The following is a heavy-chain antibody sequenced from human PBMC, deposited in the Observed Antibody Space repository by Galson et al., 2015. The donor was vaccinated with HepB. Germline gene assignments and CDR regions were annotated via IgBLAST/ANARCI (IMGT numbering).Heavy chain of an antibody. Sequence: SVKVSCKASGYTFTSYGISWVRQAPGQGLEWMGWISAYNGNTNYAQKLQGRVTMTTDTSTSTAYMELRSLRSDDTAVYYCARERTYYDFWRCYYTNYYYYYGMDDLFQGTTVSVSS. V-gene: IGHV1-18*04. CDR3: ARERTYYDFWRCYYTNYYYYYGMDD. D-gene: IGHD3-3*01. CDR1: GYTFTSYG. CDR2: ISAYNGNT. J-gene: IGHJ6*02.